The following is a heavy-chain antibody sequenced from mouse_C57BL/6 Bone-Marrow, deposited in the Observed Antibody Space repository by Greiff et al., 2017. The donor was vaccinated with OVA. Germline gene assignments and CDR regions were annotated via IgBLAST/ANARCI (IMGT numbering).Heavy chain of an antibody. CDR3: ARGRPHYYAMDY. CDR2: IYPRSGNT. Sequence: VKLQQSGAELARPGASVKLSCKASGYTFTSYGISWVKQRTGQGLEWIGEIYPRSGNTYYNEKFKGKATLTADKSSSTAYMEPRSLTSEDSAVYFCARGRPHYYAMDYWGQGTSVTVSS. V-gene: IGHV1-81*01. J-gene: IGHJ4*01. CDR1: GYTFTSYG.